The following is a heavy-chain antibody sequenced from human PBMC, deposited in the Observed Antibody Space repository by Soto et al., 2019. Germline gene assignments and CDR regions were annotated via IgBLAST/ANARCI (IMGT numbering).Heavy chain of an antibody. Sequence: PSETLSLTCTVSGGSISSGGYYWSWIRQHPGKGLEWIGYIYYSGSTYYNPSLKSRVTISVDTSKNQFSLKLSSVTAADTAVYYCARVVVVTAPFDYWGQGTLVTVSS. D-gene: IGHD2-21*02. CDR1: GGSISSGGYY. V-gene: IGHV4-31*03. CDR3: ARVVVVTAPFDY. CDR2: IYYSGST. J-gene: IGHJ4*02.